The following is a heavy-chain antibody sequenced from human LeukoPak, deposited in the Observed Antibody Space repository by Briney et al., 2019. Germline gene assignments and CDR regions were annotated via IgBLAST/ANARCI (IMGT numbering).Heavy chain of an antibody. V-gene: IGHV4-38-2*01. CDR2: IYNSGNT. J-gene: IGHJ4*02. CDR3: ARLARYCSSTTCYHFDY. CDR1: GYSISSGYY. D-gene: IGHD2-2*01. Sequence: SETLSLTCAVSGYSISSGYYWGWIRQPPGKGLEWIGSIYNSGNTYYNPSIKSRVTISVDTSKNQFSLNLSSVTAADTAVYYCARLARYCSSTTCYHFDYWGQGTLVTVSS.